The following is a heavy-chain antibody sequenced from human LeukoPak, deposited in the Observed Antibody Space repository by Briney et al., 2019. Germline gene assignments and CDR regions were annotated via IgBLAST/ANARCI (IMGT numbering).Heavy chain of an antibody. J-gene: IGHJ4*02. D-gene: IGHD5-12*01. CDR2: IYPCDSDI. Sequence: GESLKISCKGSGYSFTNYWIGWVRQMPGKGLEWMGIIYPCDSDIRYNPSFQGQVTISVDKSISTAYLQWSSLKASDTAMYYCARQHSGYDLGLTTVTSGPFDYWGQGTLVAVSS. CDR1: GYSFTNYW. CDR3: ARQHSGYDLGLTTVTSGPFDY. V-gene: IGHV5-51*01.